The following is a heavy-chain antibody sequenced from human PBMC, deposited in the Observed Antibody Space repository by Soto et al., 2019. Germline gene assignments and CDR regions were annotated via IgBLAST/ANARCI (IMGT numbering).Heavy chain of an antibody. V-gene: IGHV3-48*01. CDR1: GFIFNSYS. D-gene: IGHD1-26*01. CDR3: ASSASPDAY. Sequence: EEQLVESGGGLVQPGGSLRLSCVASGFIFNSYSMNWVRQAPGKGLEWISYINSGSTSVFYADSVKGRFTISRDNAKNSLYLQMNSLRAEDTAVYYCASSASPDAYWGQGTLVTVSS. CDR2: INSGSTSV. J-gene: IGHJ4*02.